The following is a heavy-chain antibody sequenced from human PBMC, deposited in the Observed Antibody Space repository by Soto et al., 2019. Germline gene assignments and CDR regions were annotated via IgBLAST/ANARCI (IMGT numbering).Heavy chain of an antibody. CDR2: INPNSGGT. CDR1: GYTFTGYY. D-gene: IGHD6-19*01. Sequence: AAVKVSGKASGYTFTGYYMHWVRQAPGQGLEWMGWINPNSGGTNYAQKFQGRVTMTRDTSISTAYMELSRLRSDDTAVYYCASLMMAGYWYFDLWGRGTLVTVSS. CDR3: ASLMMAGYWYFDL. V-gene: IGHV1-2*02. J-gene: IGHJ2*01.